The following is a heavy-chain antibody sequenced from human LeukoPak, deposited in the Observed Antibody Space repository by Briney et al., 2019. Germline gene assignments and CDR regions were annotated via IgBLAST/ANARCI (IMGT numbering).Heavy chain of an antibody. CDR3: ARNVLYRSDF. J-gene: IGHJ4*02. V-gene: IGHV3-48*01. D-gene: IGHD2-2*02. Sequence: SGGPVTLSCAASGFIFSDYSMHGLRQAPGKGLEWVSYISSSGSTVYYANSVKSRFTIYRDNGKNSQYLQVNSLRTADKAVEYCARNVLYRSDFWGQGTLVTVSS. CDR1: GFIFSDYS. CDR2: ISSSGSTV.